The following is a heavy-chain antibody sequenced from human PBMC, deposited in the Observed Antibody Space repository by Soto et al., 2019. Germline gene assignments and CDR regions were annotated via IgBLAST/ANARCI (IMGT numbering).Heavy chain of an antibody. Sequence: ASVKVSCKASGGTFSSYAISWVRRAPGQGLEWMGGIIPIFGTANYAQKFQGRVTITADESTSTAYMELSSLRSEDTAVYYCARGSSSDYYYYGMDVWGQGTTVTVSS. CDR1: GGTFSSYA. CDR2: IIPIFGTA. CDR3: ARGSSSDYYYYGMDV. D-gene: IGHD6-6*01. J-gene: IGHJ6*02. V-gene: IGHV1-69*13.